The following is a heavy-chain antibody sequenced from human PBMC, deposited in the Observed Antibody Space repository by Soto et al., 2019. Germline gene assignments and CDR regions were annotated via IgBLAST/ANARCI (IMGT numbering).Heavy chain of an antibody. CDR2: IITIVATA. Sequence: QVQLVQSGAEVKKPGSSVKVSCKASGGTFSSYAISWVRQAPGQGLEWMGGIITIVATANYAQNVQGRVTITADESTSTAYMELSSMISEDTAVYYCARGGYDRSGYDSMNWGQGTLVTVS. CDR1: GGTFSSYA. D-gene: IGHD3-22*01. V-gene: IGHV1-69*12. CDR3: ARGGYDRSGYDSMN. J-gene: IGHJ4*02.